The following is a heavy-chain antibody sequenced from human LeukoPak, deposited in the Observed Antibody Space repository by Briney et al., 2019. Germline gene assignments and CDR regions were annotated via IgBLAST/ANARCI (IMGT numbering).Heavy chain of an antibody. Sequence: SETLSLTCTVSGGSISSGSYYWSWLRQPPGKGLEWIGYIYYSGSTYYNPSLKSRVTISVDTSKNQFSLKLSSVTAADTAVYYCARVGIVAEDAFDIWGQGTMVTVSS. V-gene: IGHV4-30-4*01. CDR1: GGSISSGSYY. CDR2: IYYSGST. CDR3: ARVGIVAEDAFDI. J-gene: IGHJ3*02. D-gene: IGHD3-22*01.